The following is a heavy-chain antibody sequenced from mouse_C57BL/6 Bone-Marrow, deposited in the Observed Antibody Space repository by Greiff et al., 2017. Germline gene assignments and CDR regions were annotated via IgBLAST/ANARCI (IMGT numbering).Heavy chain of an antibody. CDR1: GYTFTSYW. V-gene: IGHV1-64*01. CDR2: IHPNSGST. Sequence: QVQLQQPGAELVKPGASVKLSCKASGYTFTSYWMHWVKQRPGQGLEWIGMIHPNSGSTNYNEKFKSKATLTVDKSSSTAYMQLSSLTSEDSAVYYCARWGYGYDGSMDYWGQGTSVTVSS. CDR3: ARWGYGYDGSMDY. J-gene: IGHJ4*01. D-gene: IGHD2-2*01.